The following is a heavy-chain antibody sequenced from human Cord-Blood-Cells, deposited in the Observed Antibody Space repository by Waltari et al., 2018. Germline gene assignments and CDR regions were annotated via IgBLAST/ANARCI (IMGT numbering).Heavy chain of an antibody. CDR2: IYTSGST. CDR3: ARTGNRAFDI. CDR1: GGSFSRGSSS. V-gene: IGHV4-61*09. J-gene: IGHJ3*02. Sequence: QVQLQESGPGLVKPSQTLSPTCTVPGGSFSRGSSSWSWIRQPAGKGLEWIGYIYTSGSTNYNPSLKSRVTISVDTSKNQFSLKLSSVTAADTAVYYCARTGNRAFDIWGQGTMVTVSS.